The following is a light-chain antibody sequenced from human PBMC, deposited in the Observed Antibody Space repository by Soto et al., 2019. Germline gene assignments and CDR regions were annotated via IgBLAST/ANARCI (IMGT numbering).Light chain of an antibody. V-gene: IGLV2-14*03. Sequence: QSALTQPASVSGSPGQSSTISCTGTSSDVGGYNYVSWFQQHPGKAPKLKIYEVSNRPSGVSNRFSGSKSGYTASLTISELQSEDEADYYCTSFTSSGTWVFGGGTKLTVL. CDR3: TSFTSSGTWV. CDR2: EVS. J-gene: IGLJ3*02. CDR1: SSDVGGYNY.